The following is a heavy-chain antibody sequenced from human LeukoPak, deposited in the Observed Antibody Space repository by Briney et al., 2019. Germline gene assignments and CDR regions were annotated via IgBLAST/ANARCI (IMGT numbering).Heavy chain of an antibody. D-gene: IGHD2/OR15-2a*01. CDR3: AKRTDSDYGDC. J-gene: IGHJ4*02. V-gene: IGHV3-23*01. Sequence: PGGSLRLSCAASGFTFSSYGMSWVRQAPGKGLEWVSAISGSGSSTYYAASVKGRFTISRDNSKNTLYLQMNSLRAEDTAVYYCAKRTDSDYGDCWGQGTLVTVSS. CDR2: ISGSGSST. CDR1: GFTFSSYG.